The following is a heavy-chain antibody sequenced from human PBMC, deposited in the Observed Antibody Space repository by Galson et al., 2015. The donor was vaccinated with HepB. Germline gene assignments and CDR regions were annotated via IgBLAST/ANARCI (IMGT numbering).Heavy chain of an antibody. CDR3: AHRQLRNGVWNEGIYDF. Sequence: PALVKPTQTLTLTCTFSGFSLTTRPVGVAWLRQPPGKALEWLALVYWDDDNRYNPSLKSRLTVAKDTSKNQVFLTVTNMDPVDTATYFCAHRQLRNGVWNEGIYDFWGQGILVTVSS. CDR2: VYWDDDN. D-gene: IGHD1-1*01. J-gene: IGHJ4*02. CDR1: GFSLTTRPVG. V-gene: IGHV2-5*02.